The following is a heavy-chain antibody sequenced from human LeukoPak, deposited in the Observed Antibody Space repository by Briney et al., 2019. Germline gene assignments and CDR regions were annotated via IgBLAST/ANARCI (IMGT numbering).Heavy chain of an antibody. Sequence: ASVKVSCKASGYTFTGYYMHWVRQAPGQGLEWMGWINPNSGGTNYAQKFQGRVTMIRDTSISTAYMELSRLRSDDTAVYYCARSLKYYYDSSGYFPNSDYWGQGTLVTVSS. V-gene: IGHV1-2*02. CDR2: INPNSGGT. CDR3: ARSLKYYYDSSGYFPNSDY. J-gene: IGHJ4*02. CDR1: GYTFTGYY. D-gene: IGHD3-22*01.